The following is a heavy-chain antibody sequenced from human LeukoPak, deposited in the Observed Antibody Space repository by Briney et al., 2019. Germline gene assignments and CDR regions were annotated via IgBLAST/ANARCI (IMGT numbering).Heavy chain of an antibody. J-gene: IGHJ4*02. CDR1: GGSISSSSYY. CDR3: ARATGSGSYYRLFDVLELDY. Sequence: PSETLSLTCTVSGGSISSSSYYWGCIRQPPGKGREWIGSIYYSGSTYYNPSLKSRVTISVDTSKNQFFLKLSSVTAADTSVYYCARATGSGSYYRLFDVLELDYWGQGTLVTVSS. CDR2: IYYSGST. V-gene: IGHV4-39*07. D-gene: IGHD3-10*01.